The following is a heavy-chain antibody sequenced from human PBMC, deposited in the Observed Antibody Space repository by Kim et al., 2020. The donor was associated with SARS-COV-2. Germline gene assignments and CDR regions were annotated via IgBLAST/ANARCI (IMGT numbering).Heavy chain of an antibody. Sequence: GGSLRLSCAASGFTFSSYGMHWVRQAPGKGLEWVAVISYDGSNKYYADSVKGRFTISRDNSKNTLYLQMNSLRAEDTAVYYCAKDWFGVHYYGSGSYFD. J-gene: IGHJ4*01. D-gene: IGHD3-10*01. CDR3: AKDWFGVHYYGSGSYFD. V-gene: IGHV3-30*18. CDR2: ISYDGSNK. CDR1: GFTFSSYG.